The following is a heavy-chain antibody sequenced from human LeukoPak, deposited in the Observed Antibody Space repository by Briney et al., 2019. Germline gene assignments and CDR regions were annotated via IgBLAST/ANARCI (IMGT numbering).Heavy chain of an antibody. J-gene: IGHJ4*02. V-gene: IGHV4-34*01. CDR3: ASRTFGGVIVR. D-gene: IGHD3-16*02. CDR1: GGSFSGYY. CDR2: INHSGST. Sequence: SETLSLTCAVYGGSFSGYYWSWIRQPPGKGLEWIGEINHSGSTNYNPSLKSRVTISVDTSKNQFSLKLSSVTAADTAVYYCASRTFGGVIVRWGQGTLVTVSS.